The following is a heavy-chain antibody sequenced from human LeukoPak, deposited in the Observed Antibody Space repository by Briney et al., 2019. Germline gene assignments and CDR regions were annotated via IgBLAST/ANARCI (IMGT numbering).Heavy chain of an antibody. CDR3: RSDDTAVYYCARGVDLYSNYFDY. CDR2: INPISGDT. J-gene: IGHJ4*02. D-gene: IGHD3-10*01. CDR1: GYTFTGYY. V-gene: IGHV1-2*02. Sequence: ASVKVSCKASGYTFTGYYLHWVRQAPGQGLEWMGCINPISGDTNYAQKFQGRVTITRDTSISTAYMELSSLRSDDMELSSLRSDDTAVYYCARGVDLYSNYFDYWGQGTRVTVSS.